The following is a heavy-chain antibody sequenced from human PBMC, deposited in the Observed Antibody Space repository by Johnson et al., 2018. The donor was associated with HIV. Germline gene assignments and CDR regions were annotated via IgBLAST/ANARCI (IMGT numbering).Heavy chain of an antibody. CDR1: GFIFSDYY. Sequence: HVQLVESGGGLIQPGGSLRLSCAASGFIFSDYYMTWIRQAPGKGLEWVSYISTNVNDMYYADSEKGRFTISRDNSKNTLYLQMNSLRAEDTAVYYCARVGVDYYDRGATYQNAFDIWGQGTMVTVSS. CDR3: ARVGVDYYDRGATYQNAFDI. D-gene: IGHD3-22*01. J-gene: IGHJ3*02. V-gene: IGHV3-11*04. CDR2: ISTNVNDM.